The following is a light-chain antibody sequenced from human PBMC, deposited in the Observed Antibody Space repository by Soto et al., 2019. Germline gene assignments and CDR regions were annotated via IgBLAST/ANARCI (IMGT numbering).Light chain of an antibody. CDR1: SSDVGGYNY. CDR2: DVS. V-gene: IGLV2-14*01. Sequence: QSLLTQNASVSGSPGQSITISCTGPSSDVGGYNYVSWYQQHPGKAPKFMIYDVSNRPSGVSNRFSGSKSGNTASLTISGLQAEDEADYYCCSYTTSNTRQIVFGTGTKVTVL. CDR3: CSYTTSNTRQIV. J-gene: IGLJ1*01.